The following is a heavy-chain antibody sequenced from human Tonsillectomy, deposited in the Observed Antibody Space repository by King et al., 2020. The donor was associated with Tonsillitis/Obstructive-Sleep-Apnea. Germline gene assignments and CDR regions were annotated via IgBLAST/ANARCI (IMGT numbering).Heavy chain of an antibody. CDR1: PANGHY. CDR2: IDPNSAGT. Sequence: VQLVESGAEVKKPGASVKVSCTPSPANGHYVHWVRQAPGQGLEWMGWIDPNSAGTKYAQKFQDRGTMTRDTSINTAYMELCSLSSDDTAVYYCAQVRGGWGQGTLLTVSS. D-gene: IGHD3-10*01. CDR3: AQVRGG. V-gene: IGHV1-2*02. J-gene: IGHJ4*02.